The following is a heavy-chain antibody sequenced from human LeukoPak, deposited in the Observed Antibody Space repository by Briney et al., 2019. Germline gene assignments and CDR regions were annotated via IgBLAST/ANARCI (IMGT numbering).Heavy chain of an antibody. CDR1: GGSISSSSYY. CDR2: IYYSGST. V-gene: IGHV4-39*01. CDR3: ARHRWELPAYFDY. D-gene: IGHD1-26*01. Sequence: SETLSLTCTVSGGSISSSSYYWGWIRQPPGKGLEWIGSIYYSGSTYYNPSRKSRVTISVDTSKNQFSLKLSSVTAADTAVYYCARHRWELPAYFDYWGQGTLVTVSS. J-gene: IGHJ4*02.